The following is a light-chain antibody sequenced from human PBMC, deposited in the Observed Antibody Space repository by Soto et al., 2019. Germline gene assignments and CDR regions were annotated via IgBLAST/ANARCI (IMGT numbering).Light chain of an antibody. CDR3: QQSYDMPWT. CDR2: AAD. V-gene: IGKV1-39*01. Sequence: DIQMTQTPSSLSASVGDTFTITCRASQSITNYLTWFQQKPGKXPSXXIFAADNLQDGVPSRFSVSGSGRDLSINISSLQPEDVETYYGQQSYDMPWTFGQGTKVDIK. CDR1: QSITNY. J-gene: IGKJ1*01.